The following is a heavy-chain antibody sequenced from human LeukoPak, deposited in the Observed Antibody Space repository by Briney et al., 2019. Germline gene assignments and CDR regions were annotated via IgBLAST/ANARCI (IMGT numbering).Heavy chain of an antibody. D-gene: IGHD5-18*01. CDR2: TYYRSKWYN. V-gene: IGHV6-1*01. Sequence: SQTFSLTCAISGDSVSSNSAAWNWIRQSPSRGLEWLGRTYYRSKWYNDYAVSVKSRITINPDTSKNQFSLQLNSVTPEDTAVYYCARAKGYSYAEPWYFDLWGRGTLVTVSS. CDR3: ARAKGYSYAEPWYFDL. CDR1: GDSVSSNSAA. J-gene: IGHJ2*01.